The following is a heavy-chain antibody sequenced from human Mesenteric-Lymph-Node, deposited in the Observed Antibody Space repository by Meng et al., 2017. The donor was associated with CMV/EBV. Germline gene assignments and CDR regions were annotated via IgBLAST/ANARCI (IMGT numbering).Heavy chain of an antibody. CDR2: INHRGSA. V-gene: IGHV4-34*09. J-gene: IGHJ4*02. D-gene: IGHD1-14*01. CDR3: AREGTNSYYFDY. CDR1: GGSLSGYY. Sequence: TCVVYGGSLSGYYWRWIRQPPGKGLEWIGEINHRGSADYNSSLKSRVTISVDTSKNQFSLKVMSVTAADTAVYYCAREGTNSYYFDYWGQGTLVTVSS.